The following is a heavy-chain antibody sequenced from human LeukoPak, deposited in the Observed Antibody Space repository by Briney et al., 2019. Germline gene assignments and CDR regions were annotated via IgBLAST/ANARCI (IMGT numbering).Heavy chain of an antibody. D-gene: IGHD1-26*01. CDR1: GGSINSYY. V-gene: IGHV4-59*08. J-gene: IGHJ5*02. CDR3: ARQWELRGWFDP. Sequence: SETLSLTCTVSGGSINSYYWSWIRQPPGKGLEWIGYIYYSGSTNYNPSLKSRVTISVDTSKNQFSLKLSSVTAADTAVYYCARQWELRGWFDPWGQGTLVTVSS. CDR2: IYYSGST.